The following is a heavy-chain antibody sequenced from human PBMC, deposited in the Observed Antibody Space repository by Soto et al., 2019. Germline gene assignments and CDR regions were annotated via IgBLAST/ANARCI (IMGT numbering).Heavy chain of an antibody. J-gene: IGHJ5*02. Sequence: GESLKISCTGVGYSFTSYWIGWVRQMPGKGLEWMGIIYPGDSDTRYSPSFQGQVTISADKSITTAYLQWSSLKASETAMYYCERGSSTNTICDPWFDTWGQGSLVTVSS. CDR3: ERGSSTNTICDPWFDT. D-gene: IGHD2-8*01. CDR1: GYSFTSYW. CDR2: IYPGDSDT. V-gene: IGHV5-51*01.